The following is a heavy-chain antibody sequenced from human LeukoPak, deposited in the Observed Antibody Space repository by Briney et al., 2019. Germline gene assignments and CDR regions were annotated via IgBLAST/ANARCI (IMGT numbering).Heavy chain of an antibody. Sequence: GGSLRLSCAASGFALSSHWMTWVCQVPGRGPEWVANVNRDGSETYYLDSVKGRFAISKDNAKNSLYLQMNSLRAEDTALYHCARNNGMDVWGQGTTVIVSS. CDR1: GFALSSHW. V-gene: IGHV3-7*03. CDR3: ARNNGMDV. J-gene: IGHJ6*02. CDR2: VNRDGSET.